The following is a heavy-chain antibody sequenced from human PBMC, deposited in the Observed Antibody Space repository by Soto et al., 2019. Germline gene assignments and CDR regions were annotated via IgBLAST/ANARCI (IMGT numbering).Heavy chain of an antibody. J-gene: IGHJ3*02. CDR3: ARGRRWGYCSGGSCRVDAFDI. D-gene: IGHD2-15*01. CDR1: GDTFSSYD. CDR2: MNLNSGNT. V-gene: IGHV1-8*01. Sequence: ASVKVSCKASGDTFSSYDINWVRQATGQGLEWMGWMNLNSGNTGYAQNFQGRVTMTRNTSITTAYMELSSLRSEDTAVYYCARGRRWGYCSGGSCRVDAFDIWGQGTMVTVSS.